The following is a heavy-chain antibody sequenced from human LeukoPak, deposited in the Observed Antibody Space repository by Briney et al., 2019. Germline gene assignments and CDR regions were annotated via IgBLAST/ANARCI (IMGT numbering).Heavy chain of an antibody. CDR2: ISDSGGST. CDR3: AKGSSNWRDYYYFDY. V-gene: IGHV3-23*01. J-gene: IGHJ4*02. D-gene: IGHD6-13*01. Sequence: GGSLRLSCAASGFTFSSYAVNWVRQAPGKGLAWVSAISDSGGSTQYADSVKGRFTISRDNSKNTLYLQMNSLRAEDTAVYYCAKGSSNWRDYYYFDYWGQGTLVTVSS. CDR1: GFTFSSYA.